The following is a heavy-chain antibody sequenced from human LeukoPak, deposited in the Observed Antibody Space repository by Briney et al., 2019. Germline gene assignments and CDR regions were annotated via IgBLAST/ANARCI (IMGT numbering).Heavy chain of an antibody. CDR2: ISTDSSII. Sequence: GGSLRLSCAASGFTFSHYSVNWVCQAPGKGLEWVSYISTDSSIIYYTDSVRGRFTISRDNAKNSLYLQMNSLRAEDTAVYYCARDKDWAFDYWGQGTLVTVSS. CDR1: GFTFSHYS. D-gene: IGHD3/OR15-3a*01. J-gene: IGHJ4*02. V-gene: IGHV3-48*01. CDR3: ARDKDWAFDY.